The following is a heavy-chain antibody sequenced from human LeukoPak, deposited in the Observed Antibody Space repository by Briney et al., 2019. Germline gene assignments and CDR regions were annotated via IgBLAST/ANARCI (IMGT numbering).Heavy chain of an antibody. V-gene: IGHV1-69*05. CDR2: IIPIFGTA. D-gene: IGHD6-13*01. J-gene: IGHJ5*02. Sequence: SVKVSCKASGGTFSSYAISWVRQAPGQGLEWMGGIIPIFGTANYAQKFQGRVTITTDESTSTAYMELRSLRSEDTAVYYCARVPSIAAGGPLDPWGQGTLVTVSS. CDR3: ARVPSIAAGGPLDP. CDR1: GGTFSSYA.